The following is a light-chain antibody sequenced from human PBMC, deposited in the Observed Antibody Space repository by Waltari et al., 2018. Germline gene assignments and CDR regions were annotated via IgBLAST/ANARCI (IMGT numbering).Light chain of an antibody. CDR1: NIGSKN. CDR2: YDS. Sequence: SYVLTQPPSVSVAPGKTANITCGGNNIGSKNVHGYQQRPGQAPVMVMYYDSDRPSGIPDRFSGSKSGNTATLTISRVEAGDEADYYCQVFDTSSDHRVFGGGTKLTVL. J-gene: IGLJ2*01. CDR3: QVFDTSSDHRV. V-gene: IGLV3-21*01.